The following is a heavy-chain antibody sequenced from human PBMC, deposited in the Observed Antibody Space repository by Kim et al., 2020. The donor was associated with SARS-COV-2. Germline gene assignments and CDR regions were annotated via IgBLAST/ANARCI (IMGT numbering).Heavy chain of an antibody. CDR3: ARASDSGSYYVFDY. Sequence: SETLSLTCTVSGGSISSSSYYWGWIRQPPGKGLEWIGSIYYSGSTYYNPSLKSRVTISVDTSKNQFSLKLSSVTAADTAVYYCARASDSGSYYVFDYWGQGTLVTVSS. CDR1: GGSISSSSYY. J-gene: IGHJ4*02. CDR2: IYYSGST. D-gene: IGHD1-26*01. V-gene: IGHV4-39*07.